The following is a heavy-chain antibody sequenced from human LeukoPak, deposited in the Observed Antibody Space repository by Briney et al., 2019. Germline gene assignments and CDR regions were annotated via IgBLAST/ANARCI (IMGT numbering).Heavy chain of an antibody. Sequence: SETLSLTRAVYGGSFSGYYWSWIRQPPGKGLEWIGEINHSGSTNYNPSLKSRVTISVDTSKNQFSLKLSSVTAADTAVYYCARDPIAAAKNWFDPWGQGTLVTVSS. V-gene: IGHV4-34*01. J-gene: IGHJ5*02. D-gene: IGHD6-13*01. CDR2: INHSGST. CDR1: GGSFSGYY. CDR3: ARDPIAAAKNWFDP.